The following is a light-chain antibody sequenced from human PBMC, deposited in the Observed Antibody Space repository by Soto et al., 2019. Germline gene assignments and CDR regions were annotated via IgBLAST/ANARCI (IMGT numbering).Light chain of an antibody. CDR2: KAS. CDR1: QSISSW. CDR3: QHFNSYPWT. Sequence: DIQMTQSPSTLSASVGDRVTITCRASQSISSWLAWYQQKPGKAPKLLINKASSLESGVPSRFSGSGSGTEFTLTISSLPPDDFATYYCQHFNSYPWTFGQGTKVEIK. J-gene: IGKJ1*01. V-gene: IGKV1-5*03.